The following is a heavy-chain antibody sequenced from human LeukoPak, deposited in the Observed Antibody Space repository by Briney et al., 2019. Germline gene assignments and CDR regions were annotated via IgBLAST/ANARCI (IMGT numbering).Heavy chain of an antibody. D-gene: IGHD6-13*01. V-gene: IGHV3-21*01. J-gene: IGHJ4*02. CDR3: ASAAGPYFDY. Sequence: PGKSLRLSCAASGFTFSSYSMNWVRQAPGKGLEWVSSISSSSSYIYYADSVKGRFTISRDNAKNSLYLQMNSLRAEDTAVYYCASAAGPYFDYWGQGTLVTVSS. CDR1: GFTFSSYS. CDR2: ISSSSSYI.